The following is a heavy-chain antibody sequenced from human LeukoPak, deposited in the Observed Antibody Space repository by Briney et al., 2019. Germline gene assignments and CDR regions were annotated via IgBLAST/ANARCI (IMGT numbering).Heavy chain of an antibody. CDR2: IYSRVT. V-gene: IGHV4-4*07. Sequence: SETLSLTCTVSGGSISSYYLSWIRQPAGKGLEWIGRIYSRVTTYNSSLKSRVTMSADTSRNHVSLTLNSVTAADTAVYYCARDLKGSSSWYDWGQGTLVTVSS. J-gene: IGHJ4*02. CDR1: GGSISSYY. D-gene: IGHD6-13*01. CDR3: ARDLKGSSSWYD.